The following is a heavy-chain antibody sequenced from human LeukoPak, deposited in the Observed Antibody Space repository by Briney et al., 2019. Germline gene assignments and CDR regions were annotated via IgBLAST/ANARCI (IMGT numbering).Heavy chain of an antibody. CDR2: INHSGST. CDR1: GGPFSGYY. V-gene: IGHV4-34*01. D-gene: IGHD5-18*01. CDR3: ARRGYSYGYSYLNY. J-gene: IGHJ4*02. Sequence: SETLSLTCAVYGGPFSGYYWSWIRQPPGKGLEWIGEINHSGSTNYNPSLKSRVTISVDTSKNQFSLKLSSVTAADTAVYYCARRGYSYGYSYLNYWGQGALVSVSS.